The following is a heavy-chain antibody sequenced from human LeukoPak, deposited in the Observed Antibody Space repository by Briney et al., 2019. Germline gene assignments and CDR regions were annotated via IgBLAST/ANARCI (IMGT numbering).Heavy chain of an antibody. CDR1: GGSFSGYY. Sequence: SETLSLTCAVYGGSFSGYYWSWIRQPPGKGLEWIADINDSGDTNYYPSLKSRVTISEDTSKNQFSLKLSSVTAADTAVYYCARSAKDCSGGKCFHTGFDYWGQGTLVTVSS. CDR3: ARSAKDCSGGKCFHTGFDY. J-gene: IGHJ4*02. D-gene: IGHD2-15*01. CDR2: INDSGDT. V-gene: IGHV4-34*01.